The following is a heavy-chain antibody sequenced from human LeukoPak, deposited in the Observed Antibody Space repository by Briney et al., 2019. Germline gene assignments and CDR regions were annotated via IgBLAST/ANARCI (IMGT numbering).Heavy chain of an antibody. Sequence: SETLSLTCTVSGGSISSYYWSWTRQPPGKGLEWIGYIYYSGRTNYNPTLKSRVTISVDTSKDQFSLKLSSVTAADTAVYYCARGGIGMYYDILTGYYGDFDYWGQGTLVTVSS. CDR1: GGSISSYY. J-gene: IGHJ4*02. CDR3: ARGGIGMYYDILTGYYGDFDY. V-gene: IGHV4-59*01. CDR2: IYYSGRT. D-gene: IGHD3-9*01.